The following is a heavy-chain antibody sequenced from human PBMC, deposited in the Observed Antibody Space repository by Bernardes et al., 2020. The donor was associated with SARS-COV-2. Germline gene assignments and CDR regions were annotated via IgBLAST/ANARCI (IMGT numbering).Heavy chain of an antibody. V-gene: IGHV1-58*01. CDR2: IDVDGGGT. CDR3: AAGPNWFDH. CDR1: GITFTSSA. Sequence: SMKVSCEASGITFTSSAVQWVRQARGQRLEWMGWIDVDGGGTNYAQKFQERVTITWDVSTRTAYMDLSSLRSEDTAVYYCAAGPNWFDHWGQGTLLTVSS. J-gene: IGHJ5*02.